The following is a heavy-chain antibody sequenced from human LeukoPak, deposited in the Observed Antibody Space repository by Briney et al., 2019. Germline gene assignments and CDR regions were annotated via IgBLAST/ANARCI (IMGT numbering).Heavy chain of an antibody. CDR1: GFTFSSYW. CDR3: ARDKGVVVPATMESKYYYYYYYMDV. CDR2: INSDGSTT. J-gene: IGHJ6*03. Sequence: SGGSLRLSCAASGFTFSSYWMHWVRQAPGEGLVWVARINSDGSTTSYADSVKGRFTISRDNAKNSLYLQMNSLRAEDTAVYYCARDKGVVVPATMESKYYYYYYYMDVWGKGTTVTVSS. V-gene: IGHV3-74*01. D-gene: IGHD2-2*01.